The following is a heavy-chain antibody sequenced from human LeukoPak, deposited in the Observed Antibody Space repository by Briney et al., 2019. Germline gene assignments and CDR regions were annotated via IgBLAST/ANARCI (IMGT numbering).Heavy chain of an antibody. J-gene: IGHJ4*02. CDR3: ARVGIYYGSGSPFDY. D-gene: IGHD3-10*01. V-gene: IGHV3-53*01. CDR2: IYSGGST. Sequence: GRSLRLSCAASGFTVSSNYMSWVRQAPGKGLEWVSVIYSGGSTYYADSVKGRFTISRDNSKNTLYLQMNSLRAEDTAVYYCARVGIYYGSGSPFDYWGQGTLVTVSS. CDR1: GFTVSSNY.